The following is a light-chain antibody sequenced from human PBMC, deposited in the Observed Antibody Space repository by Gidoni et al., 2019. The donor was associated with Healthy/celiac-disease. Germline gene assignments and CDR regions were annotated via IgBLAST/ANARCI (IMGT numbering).Light chain of an antibody. J-gene: IGLJ2*01. V-gene: IGLV1-44*01. CDR1: SHNIGSNP. CDR3: AAWEDSLTGLV. Sequence: QSVLTQPPSAAGTPGQRVTISCSGSSHNIGSNPVNWYQQLPGTAPKLLIYRNNQRPSGVPYRFSGAKSGTSAALAISVLQSEDEADDYCAAWEDSLTGLVFGGGTKLTVL. CDR2: RNN.